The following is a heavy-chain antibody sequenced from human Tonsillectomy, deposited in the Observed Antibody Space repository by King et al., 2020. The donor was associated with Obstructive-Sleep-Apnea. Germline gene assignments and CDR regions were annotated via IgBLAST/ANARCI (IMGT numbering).Heavy chain of an antibody. J-gene: IGHJ4*02. Sequence: VQLVESGGVVVQPGGSLRLSCAASGFTFDDYTMHWVRQAPGKGLEWVSLMSWDGDSTYYSDSVKGRFTISRDNSKNSLYLQMNSLRTEDTALYYCAKDMERYYYGSGSLDNWGQGTLVTVPS. D-gene: IGHD3-10*01. CDR2: MSWDGDST. CDR3: AKDMERYYYGSGSLDN. CDR1: GFTFDDYT. V-gene: IGHV3-43*01.